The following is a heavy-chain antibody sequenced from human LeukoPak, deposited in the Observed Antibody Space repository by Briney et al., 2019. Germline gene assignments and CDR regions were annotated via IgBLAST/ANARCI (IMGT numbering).Heavy chain of an antibody. J-gene: IGHJ5*02. CDR3: ARVRDENWFDP. V-gene: IGHV3-11*04. CDR1: GFTFSDYY. Sequence: SGGSLRLSCAASGFTFSDYYMSWIRQAPGKGLEWVSYISSSGSTIYYADSVKGRFTISRDNAKSSLYLQMNSLRAEDTAVYYCARVRDENWFDPWGQGTLVTVSS. CDR2: ISSSGSTI.